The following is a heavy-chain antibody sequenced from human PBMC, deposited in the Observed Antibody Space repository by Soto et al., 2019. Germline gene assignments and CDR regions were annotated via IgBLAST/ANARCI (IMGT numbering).Heavy chain of an antibody. CDR3: AHRRWKGGSFDY. CDR1: GFSLSTSGVG. V-gene: IGHV2-5*02. J-gene: IGHJ4*02. Sequence: QITLKESGPTLVKPTQTLTLTCTFSGFSLSTSGVGVGWIRQPPGKALEWLALIYWDDDKRYSPSLKSRLTITKDSSKNQVVLTMTNMAPVDTATYYCAHRRWKGGSFDYWGQGTLVTVSS. CDR2: IYWDDDK. D-gene: IGHD1-1*01.